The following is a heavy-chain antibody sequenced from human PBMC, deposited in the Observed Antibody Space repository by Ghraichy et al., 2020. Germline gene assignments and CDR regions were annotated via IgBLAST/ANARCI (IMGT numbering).Heavy chain of an antibody. Sequence: SETLSLTCAVYGGSFSGYYWSWIRQPPGKGLEWIGEINHSGSTNYNPSLKSRVTISVDTSKNQFSLKLSSVTAADTAVYYCARDYYDSSGYYWHGYWGQGTLVTVSS. CDR2: INHSGST. J-gene: IGHJ4*02. CDR3: ARDYYDSSGYYWHGY. CDR1: GGSFSGYY. V-gene: IGHV4-34*01. D-gene: IGHD3-22*01.